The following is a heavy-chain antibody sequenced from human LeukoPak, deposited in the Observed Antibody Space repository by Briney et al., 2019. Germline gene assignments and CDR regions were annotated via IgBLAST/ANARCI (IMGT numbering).Heavy chain of an antibody. Sequence: GGSLRLSCAASGFTFRNYSMNWVRQAPGKGLKWVSGISDSGGTTDYADSVKGRFAISRDNSNNTLYLQMNSLRAEDTAVYYCAKARSGSSSSCYNYWGQGTLVTVSS. V-gene: IGHV3-23*01. CDR1: GFTFRNYS. D-gene: IGHD2-2*02. CDR3: AKARSGSSSSCYNY. CDR2: ISDSGGTT. J-gene: IGHJ4*02.